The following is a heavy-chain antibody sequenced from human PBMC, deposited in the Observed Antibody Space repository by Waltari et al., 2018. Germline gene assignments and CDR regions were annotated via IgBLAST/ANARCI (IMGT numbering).Heavy chain of an antibody. J-gene: IGHJ4*02. V-gene: IGHV3-23*01. D-gene: IGHD1-26*01. CDR2: IRGSGGST. CDR3: AKDWGVGAPEFCDY. Sequence: EVQLLESGGGLVQPGGSLRLSCAASGFTFSSYAMSWVRPAPGKGLEWVSGIRGSGGSTYYADSVKGRFTISKDNSKNTLYLQMNSLRAEDTAVYYCAKDWGVGAPEFCDYWGQGTLVTVSS. CDR1: GFTFSSYA.